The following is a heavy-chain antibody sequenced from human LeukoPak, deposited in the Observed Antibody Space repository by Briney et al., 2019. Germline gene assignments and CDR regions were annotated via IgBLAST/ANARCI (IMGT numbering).Heavy chain of an antibody. V-gene: IGHV5-51*01. Sequence: GESLKISCKGSGYSFTSYWIGWVRQMPGKGLEWMGIIYPGDSDTRYSPSFQGQVTISADKSISTAYLQWSSLKASDTAMYYCARIAYGSSSIFYYYYYMDVWGKGTTVTVSS. CDR2: IYPGDSDT. CDR1: GYSFTSYW. CDR3: ARIAYGSSSIFYYYYYMDV. D-gene: IGHD6-6*01. J-gene: IGHJ6*03.